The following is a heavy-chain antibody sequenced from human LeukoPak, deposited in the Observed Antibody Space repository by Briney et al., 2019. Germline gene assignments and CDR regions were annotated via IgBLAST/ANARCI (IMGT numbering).Heavy chain of an antibody. CDR3: ARASWDYYYYMDV. CDR1: GYTFTGYY. J-gene: IGHJ6*03. D-gene: IGHD6-6*01. CDR2: INPNSGGT. V-gene: IGHV1-2*02. Sequence: GASVKVSCKXSGYTFTGYYMHWVRQAPGQGLESMGWINPNSGGTNYAQKFQGRVTMTRDTSISTAYMELSRLRSDDTAVYYCARASWDYYYYMDVWGIGTTVTVSS.